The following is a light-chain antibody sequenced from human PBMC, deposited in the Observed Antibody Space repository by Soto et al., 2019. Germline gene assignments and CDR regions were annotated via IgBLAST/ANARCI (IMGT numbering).Light chain of an antibody. CDR2: GGS. V-gene: IGKV3-20*01. J-gene: IGKJ1*01. Sequence: DIVLTQSPCTLSLSPGERATLSCRASQSVSSNHLAWYQQKPGHAPSLLIYGGSSRATGIPVRLSGSGSETDFTLTITRLEPEDFAVYYCQQYSSSPTFGQGTKVDIK. CDR1: QSVSSNH. CDR3: QQYSSSPT.